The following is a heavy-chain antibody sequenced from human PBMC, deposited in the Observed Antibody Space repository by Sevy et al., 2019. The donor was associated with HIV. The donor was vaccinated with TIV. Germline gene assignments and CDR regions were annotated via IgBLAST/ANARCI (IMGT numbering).Heavy chain of an antibody. CDR3: TTGGSLFQH. D-gene: IGHD2-15*01. J-gene: IGHJ1*01. CDR2: IKSKTEGGTA. Sequence: GGSLRLSCAASGFTFSNVWMSWLRQAPGKGLEWVAHIKSKTEGGTADYAAPVKGRITISRDDSKDTLYLQMNSLKTEDTAVYYCTTGGSLFQHWGQGTLVTVSS. CDR1: GFTFSNVW. V-gene: IGHV3-15*01.